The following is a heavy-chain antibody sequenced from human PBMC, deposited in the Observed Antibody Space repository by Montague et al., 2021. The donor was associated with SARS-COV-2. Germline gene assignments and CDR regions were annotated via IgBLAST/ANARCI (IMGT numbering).Heavy chain of an antibody. V-gene: IGHV3-30*03. J-gene: IGHJ3*02. CDR3: ARAVGGSFYDAFDN. CDR2: ITNDGSNK. Sequence: SLRLSCAVSGFTFSSYGMHWVRQAPGKGLEWVAAITNDGSNKYYADSVKGRFTISRDNSKNTLYLQMNSLRAEDTAVYYCARAVGGSFYDAFDNWGQGTMVTVSS. CDR1: GFTFSSYG. D-gene: IGHD1-26*01.